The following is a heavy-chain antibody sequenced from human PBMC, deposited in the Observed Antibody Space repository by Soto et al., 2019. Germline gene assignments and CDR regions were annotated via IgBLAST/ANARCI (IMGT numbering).Heavy chain of an antibody. J-gene: IGHJ4*02. D-gene: IGHD1-26*01. CDR3: ARLGGSYAVPHFDY. Sequence: PSETLSLTCTVSGGSISSYYWSWIRQPPGKGLEWIGYIYYNVNTNYNPSLKSRVAISVDTSKNQFSLKLSSVTAADTAVYYCARLGGSYAVPHFDYWGQGTLVTVSS. V-gene: IGHV4-59*08. CDR1: GGSISSYY. CDR2: IYYNVNT.